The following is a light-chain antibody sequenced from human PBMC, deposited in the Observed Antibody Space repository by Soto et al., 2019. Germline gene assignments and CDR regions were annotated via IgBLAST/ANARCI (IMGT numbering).Light chain of an antibody. CDR2: KVS. Sequence: DIVMPQSPLSMPVTLGHPASISCWSSQSLVHSDGDTYLNWFHQRPGQPPRRLIYKVSNRDSGVLDSFSGSGSGTGFTLKISSVEAEDVGVYYCLQDPHCPQTSGQGTNVEIK. J-gene: IGKJ1*01. CDR1: QSLVHSDGDTY. V-gene: IGKV2-30*02. CDR3: LQDPHCPQT.